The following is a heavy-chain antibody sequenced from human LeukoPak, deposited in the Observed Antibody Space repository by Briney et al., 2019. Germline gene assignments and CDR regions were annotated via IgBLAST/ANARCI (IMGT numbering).Heavy chain of an antibody. D-gene: IGHD2-2*02. CDR2: IYYSGST. V-gene: IGHV4-59*01. CDR1: GGSISSYY. CDR3: ARDHPPGYCSSTSCYTGAFDI. J-gene: IGHJ3*02. Sequence: AETLSLTCTVSGGSISSYYWSWIRQPPGKGLEWIGYIYYSGSTNYNPSLKSRVTISVDTSKNQFSLKLSSVTAADTAVYYCARDHPPGYCSSTSCYTGAFDIWGQGTMVTVSS.